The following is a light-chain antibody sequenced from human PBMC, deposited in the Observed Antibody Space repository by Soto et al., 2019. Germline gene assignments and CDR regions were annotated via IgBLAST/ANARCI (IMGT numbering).Light chain of an antibody. V-gene: IGKV1-39*01. CDR1: QSISSY. CDR2: AAS. J-gene: IGKJ2*01. Sequence: DIQMTQSPSSLSASVGDRVTITCRASQSISSYLNWYQQKPGKAPKLLIYAASSLQSGVPSRFSGSGSGTDFTRTISSLQPEDFATYYCQQSYTTPPYTFGQGTQLEIK. CDR3: QQSYTTPPYT.